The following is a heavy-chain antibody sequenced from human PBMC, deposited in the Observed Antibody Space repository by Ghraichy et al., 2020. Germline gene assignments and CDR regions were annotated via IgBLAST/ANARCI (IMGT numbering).Heavy chain of an antibody. CDR1: GFTVSSNY. CDR3: ARGKSGKLRLYGMDV. Sequence: GESLNISCAASGFTVSSNYMSWVRQAPGKGLEWVSVIYSGGSTYYADSVKGRFTISRDNSKNTLYLQMNSLRAEDTAVYYCARGKSGKLRLYGMDVWGQGTTVTVSS. J-gene: IGHJ6*02. V-gene: IGHV3-53*01. D-gene: IGHD3-3*01. CDR2: IYSGGST.